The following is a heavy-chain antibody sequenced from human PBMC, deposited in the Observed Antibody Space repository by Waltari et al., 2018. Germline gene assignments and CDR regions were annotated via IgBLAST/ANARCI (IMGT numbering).Heavy chain of an antibody. Sequence: EVQLVESGGGLVQPGGSLRLSCSASGFPFRSYALGWVRQAPGKGLELVSVIYSGGSTYYADSVKGRFTISRDNSKNTLYLQMNSLRAEDTAVYYCARDLSGSYYGFDYWGQGTLVTVSS. D-gene: IGHD1-26*01. J-gene: IGHJ4*02. CDR2: IYSGGST. CDR1: GFPFRSYA. CDR3: ARDLSGSYYGFDY. V-gene: IGHV3-23*03.